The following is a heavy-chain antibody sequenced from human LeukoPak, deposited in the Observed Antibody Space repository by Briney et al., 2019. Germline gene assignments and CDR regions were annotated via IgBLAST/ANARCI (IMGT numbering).Heavy chain of an antibody. D-gene: IGHD1-26*01. Sequence: GGSLRLSCAASGFTFSSYGMHWVRQAPGKGLEWVAVIWYDGSNKYYADSVKGRFTISRDNSKNTLYLQMNSLRAEDTAVCYCARVRGSYSLDYWGQGTLVTVSS. CDR3: ARVRGSYSLDY. CDR2: IWYDGSNK. CDR1: GFTFSSYG. V-gene: IGHV3-33*01. J-gene: IGHJ4*02.